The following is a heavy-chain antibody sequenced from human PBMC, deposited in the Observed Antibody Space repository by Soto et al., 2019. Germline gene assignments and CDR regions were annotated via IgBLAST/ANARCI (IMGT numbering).Heavy chain of an antibody. Sequence: SQTLSLTCAISGDSVSSNTASWNWIRQSPSRGLEWLGSTFSRSKWYNDYAVSVESRIIINPDTSKNQFSLQLNSVTPEDTAMYYCAKGDTLGPNTGSAFDPWGQGTLVTVSS. V-gene: IGHV6-1*01. J-gene: IGHJ5*02. D-gene: IGHD2-2*02. CDR1: GDSVSSNTAS. CDR3: AKGDTLGPNTGSAFDP. CDR2: TFSRSKWYN.